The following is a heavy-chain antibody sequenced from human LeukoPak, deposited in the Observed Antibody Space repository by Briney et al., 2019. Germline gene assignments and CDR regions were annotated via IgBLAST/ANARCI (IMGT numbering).Heavy chain of an antibody. Sequence: PGGSLRLSCAASGFPFSTYAMSWVRQAPGKGLDWVSAVSGSGGSTYYADSVKGRFTISRDNSKNTLYLQMNSLRAEDTAVYYCAKENSGSYPWLDPWGQGTLVTVSS. V-gene: IGHV3-23*01. CDR3: AKENSGSYPWLDP. J-gene: IGHJ5*02. CDR2: VSGSGGST. D-gene: IGHD1-26*01. CDR1: GFPFSTYA.